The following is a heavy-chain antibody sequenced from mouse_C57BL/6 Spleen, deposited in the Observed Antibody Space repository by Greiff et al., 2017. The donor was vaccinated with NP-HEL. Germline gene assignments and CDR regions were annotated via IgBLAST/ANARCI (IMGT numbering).Heavy chain of an antibody. D-gene: IGHD1-1*01. CDR1: GYAFSSYW. CDR2: IYPGDGDT. CDR3: ARGTTVVPFDAY. Sequence: VQLQQSGAELVKPGASVKISCKASGYAFSSYWMNWVKQRPGKGLEWIGQIYPGDGDTNYNGKFKGKATLTADKSSSTAYMQLSSLTSEDSAVYFCARGTTVVPFDAYWGQGTLVTVSA. V-gene: IGHV1-80*01. J-gene: IGHJ3*01.